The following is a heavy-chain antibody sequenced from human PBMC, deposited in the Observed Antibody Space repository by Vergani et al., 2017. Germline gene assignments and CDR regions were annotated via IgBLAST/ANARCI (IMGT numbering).Heavy chain of an antibody. CDR2: ISWDGGST. V-gene: IGHV3-43D*04. CDR3: AKDMSAAAGHYYYVMDV. J-gene: IGHJ6*02. D-gene: IGHD6-13*01. Sequence: EVQLVESGGVVVQPGGSLRLSCAASGFTFDDYAMHWVRQAPGKGLEWVSLISWDGGSTYYADSVKGRFTISRDNSKNSLYLQMNSLRAEDTALYYCAKDMSAAAGHYYYVMDVWGQGSTVTVSS. CDR1: GFTFDDYA.